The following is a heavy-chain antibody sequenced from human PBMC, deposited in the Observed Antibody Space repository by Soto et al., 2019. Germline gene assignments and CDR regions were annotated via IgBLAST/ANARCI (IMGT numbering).Heavy chain of an antibody. D-gene: IGHD2-8*01. CDR2: ISGNSGKT. CDR1: GFTLSSYA. CDR3: AKLGFVLMELYYFHP. Sequence: XGSLRLSCTASGFTLSSYAMSWVRQAPGKELEWVSTISGNSGKTNYAESVKGRFSISRDNSKNTVHLQLDSLRAEDTAVYFCAKLGFVLMELYYFHPWGQGTLVTVSS. V-gene: IGHV3-23*01. J-gene: IGHJ4*01.